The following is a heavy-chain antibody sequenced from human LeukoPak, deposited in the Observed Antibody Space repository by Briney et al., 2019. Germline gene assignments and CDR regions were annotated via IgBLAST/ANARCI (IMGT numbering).Heavy chain of an antibody. CDR2: IDPSGSYT. J-gene: IGHJ4*02. V-gene: IGHV5-10-1*01. CDR1: GYSFTSYW. CDR3: TLESTVTTSSGY. D-gene: IGHD4-17*01. Sequence: GESLKISCKGSGYSFTSYWISWVRQMPGKGLEWMGRIDPSGSYTNYSPSFQGHVTISADKSISTAYLQWSSLKASDTAMYYCTLESTVTTSSGYWGQGTLVTVFS.